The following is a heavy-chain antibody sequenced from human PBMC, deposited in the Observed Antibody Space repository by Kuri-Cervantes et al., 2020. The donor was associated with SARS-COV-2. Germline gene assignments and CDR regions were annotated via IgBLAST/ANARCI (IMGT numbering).Heavy chain of an antibody. D-gene: IGHD2-15*01. J-gene: IGHJ6*03. V-gene: IGHV3-11*04. CDR3: ARDGVADYYYYYMDV. Sequence: GESLKISCAASGFTFSDYYMSWIRQAPGKGLEWVSYISSSGSTIYYADSVKGRFTISRDNAKNSLYLQMNSLRAEDTAVYYCARDGVADYYYYYMDVWGKGTTVTVSS. CDR1: GFTFSDYY. CDR2: ISSSGSTI.